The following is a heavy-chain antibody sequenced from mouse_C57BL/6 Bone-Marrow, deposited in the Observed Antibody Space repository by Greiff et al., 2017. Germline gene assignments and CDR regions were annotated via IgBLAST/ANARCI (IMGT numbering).Heavy chain of an antibody. CDR1: GFNIKDDY. CDR2: IDPENGDT. J-gene: IGHJ3*01. CDR3: TSLHFAWFAY. Sequence: EVQLVESGAELVRPGASVKLSCTASGFNIKDDYMHWVKQRPEQGLEWIGWIDPENGDTEYASKFQGKATITADTSSNTAYLQLSSLTSEDTAVYYCTSLHFAWFAYWGQGTLVTVSA. V-gene: IGHV14-4*01.